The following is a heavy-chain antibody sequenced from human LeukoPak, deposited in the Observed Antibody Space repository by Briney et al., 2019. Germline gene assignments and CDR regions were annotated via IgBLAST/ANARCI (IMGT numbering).Heavy chain of an antibody. CDR1: GGSFSGYY. D-gene: IGHD1/OR15-1a*01. V-gene: IGHV4-34*01. CDR2: INHSGST. CDR3: ARVEKHWPYREVDY. J-gene: IGHJ4*02. Sequence: PSETLSLTCAVYGGSFSGYYWSWIRQPPGKGLEWIGEINHSGSTNYNPSLKSRVTISVDTSKNQFSLKLSSVTAADTAVYYCARVEKHWPYREVDYWGQGTLVTVSS.